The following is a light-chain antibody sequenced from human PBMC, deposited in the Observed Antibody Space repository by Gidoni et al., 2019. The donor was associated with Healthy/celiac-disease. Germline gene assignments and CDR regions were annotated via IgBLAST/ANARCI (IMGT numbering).Light chain of an antibody. CDR3: QQYGGSPPLT. J-gene: IGKJ4*01. CDR2: GAS. V-gene: IGKV3-20*01. CDR1: QSASSSY. Sequence: EIVLTQSPGTLSLSPGERATLSCRASQSASSSYLAWYQQKPGQAPRLLIYGASSRATGIPDRFSGSGSGTDFTLTISRLEPEDFAVYYCQQYGGSPPLTFGGGTKVEIK.